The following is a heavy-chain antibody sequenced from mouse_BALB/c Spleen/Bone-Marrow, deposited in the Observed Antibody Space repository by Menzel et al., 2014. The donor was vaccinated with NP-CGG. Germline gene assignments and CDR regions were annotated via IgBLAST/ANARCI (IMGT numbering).Heavy chain of an antibody. CDR3: ARDSPYAMDY. V-gene: IGHV14-3*02. CDR2: IDPANGNT. Sequence: VQLQQSGAELVKPGASVKLSCTASGFNIKDTYMHWVKQRPEQGLEWIGRIDPANGNTKYDPKFQGKATITADTSSNTAYLQLSSLTSEGTAVYYCARDSPYAMDYWGQGTSVTVSS. J-gene: IGHJ4*01. CDR1: GFNIKDTY.